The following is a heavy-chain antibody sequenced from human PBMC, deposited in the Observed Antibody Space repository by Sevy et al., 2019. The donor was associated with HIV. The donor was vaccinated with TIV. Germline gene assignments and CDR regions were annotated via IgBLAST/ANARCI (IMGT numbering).Heavy chain of an antibody. CDR2: IRYEGSNK. CDR1: GFTFSSYG. Sequence: GGSLRLSCAASGFTFSSYGMHWVRQAPGKGLEWVAFIRYEGSNKYYADSVKGRFTISRDNSKNTLYLQMNSLRAEDTAVYYCAKDLAVAGPYYFDYWGQGTLVTVSS. CDR3: AKDLAVAGPYYFDY. V-gene: IGHV3-30*02. D-gene: IGHD6-19*01. J-gene: IGHJ4*02.